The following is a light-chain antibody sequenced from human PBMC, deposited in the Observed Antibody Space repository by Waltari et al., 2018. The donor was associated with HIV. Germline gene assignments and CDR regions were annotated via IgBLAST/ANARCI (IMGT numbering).Light chain of an antibody. J-gene: IGLJ2*01. CDR2: EVT. CDR1: GSDVGSYDY. V-gene: IGLV2-14*01. CDR3: SSYSSSSTWI. Sequence: QSALTQPASVSGSPGQSITISCPGTGSDVGSYDYVSWYQQHPGKAPKLMISEVTNRPSGVSNRFSGSKSGNTASLTISGLQAEDEADYYCSSYSSSSTWIFGGGTKLTVL.